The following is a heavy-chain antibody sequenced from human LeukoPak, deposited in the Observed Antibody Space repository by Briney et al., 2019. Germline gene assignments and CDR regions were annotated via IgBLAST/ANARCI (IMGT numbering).Heavy chain of an antibody. CDR3: AKDSHGYSYGY. CDR1: GFTSCSYS. V-gene: IGHV3-21*01. J-gene: IGHJ4*02. D-gene: IGHD5-18*01. Sequence: LGGCLRLSPAPSGFTSCSYSMNCVRQAPGKGLWLISSISSSNNYISYADSVNGRFTISRDNAKNSLYLQMNGQRAEDSAVYYRAKDSHGYSYGYWGQGTLVTVSS. CDR2: ISSSNNYI.